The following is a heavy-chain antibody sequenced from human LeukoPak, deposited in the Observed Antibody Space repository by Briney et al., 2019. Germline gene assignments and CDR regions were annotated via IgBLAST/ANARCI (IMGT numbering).Heavy chain of an antibody. CDR2: INPSGGST. V-gene: IGHV1-46*01. J-gene: IGHJ6*02. CDR1: GYTFTSYY. D-gene: IGHD2-15*01. Sequence: GASVKASCKASGYTFTSYYMHWVRQAPGQGLEWMGIINPSGGSTSYAQKFQGRVTMTRDTSTSTVYMELSSLRSEDTAVYYCARQQVAGNYYSYYGMDVWGQGTTVTVSS. CDR3: ARQQVAGNYYSYYGMDV.